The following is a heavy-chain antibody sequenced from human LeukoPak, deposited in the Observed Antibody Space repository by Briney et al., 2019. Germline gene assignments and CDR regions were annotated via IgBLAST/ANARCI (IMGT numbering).Heavy chain of an antibody. Sequence: GASVKISCKASGYTFTNNYIRWVRQAPGQGLEWMGMINPRGGDTRFAQKFHDRLTMSRDTSTSTVYMELYTLRSEDTAIYYCARDKGGYGYYFNSWGQGTLVTVSS. V-gene: IGHV1-46*01. CDR3: ARDKGGYGYYFNS. J-gene: IGHJ4*02. CDR2: INPRGGDT. D-gene: IGHD3-22*01. CDR1: GYTFTNNY.